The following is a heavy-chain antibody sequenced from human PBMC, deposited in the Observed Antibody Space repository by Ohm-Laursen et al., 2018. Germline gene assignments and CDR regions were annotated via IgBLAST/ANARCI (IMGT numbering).Heavy chain of an antibody. CDR3: ARSRYGYPFDY. D-gene: IGHD5-18*01. Sequence: SLRLSCAASGFTFSSYWMSWVRQAPGKGLEWVANIKQDGSEKYYVDSVKGRFTISGDNAKNSLFLQMNSLRAEDTAVYYCARSRYGYPFDYWGQGTLVTVSS. CDR1: GFTFSSYW. V-gene: IGHV3-7*01. J-gene: IGHJ4*02. CDR2: IKQDGSEK.